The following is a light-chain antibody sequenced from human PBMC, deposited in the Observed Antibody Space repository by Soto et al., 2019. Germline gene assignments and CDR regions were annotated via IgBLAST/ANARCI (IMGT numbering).Light chain of an antibody. CDR2: AAS. V-gene: IGKV1-39*01. Sequence: DIQMTQSPASLSASVGDRVTISCRASQSISGYLNWYQQKPGKAPELLIYAASTLQTGVPSRFSGSGSGTEFPLSSNSLEPEDFATYYCQQSFRARSFGQGTRVQFK. J-gene: IGKJ1*01. CDR1: QSISGY. CDR3: QQSFRARS.